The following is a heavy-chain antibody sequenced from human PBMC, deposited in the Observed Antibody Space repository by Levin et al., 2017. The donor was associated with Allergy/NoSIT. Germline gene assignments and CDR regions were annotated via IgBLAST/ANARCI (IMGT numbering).Heavy chain of an antibody. V-gene: IGHV3-30*19. D-gene: IGHD4-17*01. CDR2: VSYDGNNK. CDR3: ARAGGPYGDYHWFDP. Sequence: PGGSLRLSCAASGFTLSSYGMHWVRQAPGKGLEWVAAVSYDGNNKYYADSVKGRFTISRDTSKNTVFLQMNSLTAEDTAVYHCARAGGPYGDYHWFDPWGQGTLVTVSS. CDR1: GFTLSSYG. J-gene: IGHJ5*02.